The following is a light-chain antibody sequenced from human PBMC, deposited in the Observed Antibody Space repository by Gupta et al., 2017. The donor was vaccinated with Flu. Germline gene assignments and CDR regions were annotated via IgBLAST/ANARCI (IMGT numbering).Light chain of an antibody. J-gene: IGLJ1*01. CDR3: RSYSSTDSLWV. V-gene: IGLV2-14*01. CDR1: SSDVGGYNN. Sequence: GPPEQTITISCTGTSSDVGGYNNVSWYQQHPGRAPKLMIYEVSNRPSGVTNRFSGSKSANTASLTISGLQAEDEADFYCRSYSSTDSLWVFGTGTKVTVL. CDR2: EVS.